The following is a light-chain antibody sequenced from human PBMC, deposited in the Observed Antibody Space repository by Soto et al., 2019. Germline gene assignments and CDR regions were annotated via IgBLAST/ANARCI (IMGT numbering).Light chain of an antibody. J-gene: IGKJ4*01. CDR3: QQYDNLPLT. Sequence: DIQMTQSPSSLSASVGDRVTITCQASQDIRNSLNWYQQKPGKAPKLLIYDASNLETGVPSRISGSGSGTDFTFTISSLQPEDIATYYCQQYDNLPLTLGGGTKVYIK. CDR1: QDIRNS. CDR2: DAS. V-gene: IGKV1-33*01.